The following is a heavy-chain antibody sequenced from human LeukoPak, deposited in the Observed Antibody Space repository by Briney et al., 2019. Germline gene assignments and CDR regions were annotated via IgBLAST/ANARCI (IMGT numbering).Heavy chain of an antibody. CDR2: ISFDGTKK. CDR3: ARDLNLGTSDSY. V-gene: IGHV3-30*03. CDR1: GFTFRSYG. Sequence: GGSLRLSCAASGFTFRSYGIHWVRQAPGKGLEWVAMISFDGTKKHYADSVKGRFTISRDNSKDTLSLEMNNLRPEDTAVYYCARDLNLGTSDSYWGQGTLVTVSS. D-gene: IGHD3/OR15-3a*01. J-gene: IGHJ4*02.